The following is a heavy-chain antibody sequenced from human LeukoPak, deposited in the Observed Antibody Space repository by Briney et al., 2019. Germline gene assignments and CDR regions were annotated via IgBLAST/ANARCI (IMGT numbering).Heavy chain of an antibody. V-gene: IGHV1-2*06. CDR2: INPTTGAT. D-gene: IGHD1/OR15-1a*01. Sequence: ASVKVSCKTSGYNFNGYFVHWVRQAPGQGLEWMGRINPTTGATNYAQKFQGRVTLTRDAAITTVYIELTRLTSDDTAQFYWARQQPLRGGENSAARFDPWGQGTLVTVSS. CDR1: GYNFNGYF. CDR3: ARQQPLRGGENSAARFDP. J-gene: IGHJ5*02.